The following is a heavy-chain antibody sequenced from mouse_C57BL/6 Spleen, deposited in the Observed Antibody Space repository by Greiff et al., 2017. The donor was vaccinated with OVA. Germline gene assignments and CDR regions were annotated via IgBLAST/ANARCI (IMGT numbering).Heavy chain of an antibody. CDR1: GFTFSSYA. CDR3: ARDGGWDYDGFYFDY. D-gene: IGHD2-4*01. J-gene: IGHJ2*01. V-gene: IGHV5-4*01. CDR2: ISDGGSYT. Sequence: EVKLVESGGGLVKPGGSLKLSCAASGFTFSSYAMSWVRQTPEKRLEWVATISDGGSYTYYPDNVKGRFTISRDNAKNNLYLQMSHLKSEDTAMYYCARDGGWDYDGFYFDYWGQGTTLTVSS.